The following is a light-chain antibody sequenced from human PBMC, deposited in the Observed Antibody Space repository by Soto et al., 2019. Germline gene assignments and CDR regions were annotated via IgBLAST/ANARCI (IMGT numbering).Light chain of an antibody. CDR3: AAWDDSLSGSYV. Sequence: QSVLTQPPSASGTPGQRVTISCSGSSSNIGSNYVYWYQQLPGTAPKLLIYRNDQRPSAVPDRISGSKSGTSASLAISGLRSEDEADYYCAAWDDSLSGSYVFGTGTKLTVL. V-gene: IGLV1-47*01. CDR1: SSNIGSNY. J-gene: IGLJ1*01. CDR2: RND.